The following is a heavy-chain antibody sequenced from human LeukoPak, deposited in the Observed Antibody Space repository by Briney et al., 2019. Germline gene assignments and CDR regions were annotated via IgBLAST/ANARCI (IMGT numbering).Heavy chain of an antibody. Sequence: PGGSLRLSCAASGFTFSSYGMHWVRQAPGKGLEWVAFIRYDGSNKYYADSVKGRFTISRDNSKNTLYLQMNSLRAEDTAVYYCAKGKNLGALGELWCWGQGTLVTVSS. V-gene: IGHV3-30*02. D-gene: IGHD3-16*01. CDR2: IRYDGSNK. CDR1: GFTFSSYG. J-gene: IGHJ4*02. CDR3: AKGKNLGALGELWC.